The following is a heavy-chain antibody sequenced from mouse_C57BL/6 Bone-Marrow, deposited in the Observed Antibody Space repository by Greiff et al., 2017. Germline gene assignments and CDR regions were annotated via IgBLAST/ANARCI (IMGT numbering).Heavy chain of an antibody. CDR1: GFTFSNYW. Sequence: EVKLMESGGGLVQPGGSMKLSCVASGFTFSNYWMNWFRQSPEKGLEWVAQIRLKSDNYATHYAESVKGWFTISRDDSKSSVYLQMNNLRAEDTGIYYCTVYYGNYLFAYWGQGTLVTVSA. J-gene: IGHJ3*01. CDR2: IRLKSDNYAT. V-gene: IGHV6-3*01. CDR3: TVYYGNYLFAY. D-gene: IGHD2-1*01.